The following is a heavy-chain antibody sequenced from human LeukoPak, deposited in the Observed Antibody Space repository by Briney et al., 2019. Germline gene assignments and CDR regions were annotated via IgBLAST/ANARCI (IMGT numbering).Heavy chain of an antibody. CDR1: GYTFTGYY. CDR2: INPNSGGT. D-gene: IGHD5-12*01. Sequence: ASVNVSFKSSGYTFTGYYMHWVRQAPGQGLEWMGWINPNSGGTNYAQKFQGRVTMTRDTTISTAYMELSRLRSDDTAVYYCARDLRIVATSNWFDPWGQGTLVTVSS. CDR3: ARDLRIVATSNWFDP. V-gene: IGHV1-2*02. J-gene: IGHJ5*02.